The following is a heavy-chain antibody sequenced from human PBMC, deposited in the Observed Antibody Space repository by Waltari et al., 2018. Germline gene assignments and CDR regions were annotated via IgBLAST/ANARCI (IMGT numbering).Heavy chain of an antibody. CDR2: IWPDDSDT. CDR3: ARPRRGRDAFDV. D-gene: IGHD3-10*01. CDR1: GSCFISYW. V-gene: IGHV5-51*03. Sequence: QLVQSGREVKKSGESPRSSCQLSGSCFISYWIAWVRQMPGKGLEYMGIIWPDDSDTRYSPSFQGQVIISVDKSIGTAYLQLNTLKASDTAMYYCARPRRGRDAFDVWGPGTMVTVS. J-gene: IGHJ3*01.